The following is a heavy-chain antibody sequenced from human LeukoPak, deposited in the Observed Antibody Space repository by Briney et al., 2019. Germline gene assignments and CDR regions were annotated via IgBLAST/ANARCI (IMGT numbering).Heavy chain of an antibody. CDR3: ARTGHDYVWGSYRLNYYYYYMDV. D-gene: IGHD3-16*02. CDR1: GGSFSGYY. CDR2: INRSGST. J-gene: IGHJ6*03. V-gene: IGHV4-34*01. Sequence: MASETLSLTCAVYGGSFSGYYWSWIRQPPGKGLEWIGEINRSGSTNYNPSLKSRVTISVDTSKNQFSLKLSSVTAADTAVYYCARTGHDYVWGSYRLNYYYYYMDVWGKGTTVTISS.